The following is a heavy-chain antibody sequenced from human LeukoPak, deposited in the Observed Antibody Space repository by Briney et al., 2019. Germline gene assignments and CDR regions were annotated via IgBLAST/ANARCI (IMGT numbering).Heavy chain of an antibody. Sequence: PSETLSLTCTVSGGSISSYYWSWIRQPPGKGLEWIGYIYYSGSTNYNPSLKSRVTISVDTSKNQFSLKLSSVTAADTAVYYCAIWSGEFDYWGQGTLVTVSS. J-gene: IGHJ4*02. CDR1: GGSISSYY. CDR2: IYYSGST. CDR3: AIWSGEFDY. V-gene: IGHV4-59*01. D-gene: IGHD3-3*01.